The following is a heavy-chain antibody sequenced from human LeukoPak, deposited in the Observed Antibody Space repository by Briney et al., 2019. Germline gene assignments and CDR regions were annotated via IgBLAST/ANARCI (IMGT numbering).Heavy chain of an antibody. CDR2: IIPILGIA. D-gene: IGHD2-2*01. CDR3: AREDVVVPAAMYWFDP. CDR1: VGTFSSYT. Sequence: SVKVSCKASVGTFSSYTISWVRQAPGQGREWMGRIIPILGIANYAQKYHGRVTITADNSTSTDYMELSSLRSEDTAVYYCAREDVVVPAAMYWFDPWGQGTLVTVSS. V-gene: IGHV1-69*04. J-gene: IGHJ5*02.